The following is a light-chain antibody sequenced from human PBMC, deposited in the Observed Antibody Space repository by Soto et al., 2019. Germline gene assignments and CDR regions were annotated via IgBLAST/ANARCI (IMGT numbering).Light chain of an antibody. J-gene: IGKJ1*01. Sequence: DIVMTQSPLSLPDTPGQAASISCRSSRSLLHSNGNNYLDWYLQKPGQSPKLLINLGSNRASGVTERFRSSVLGKDFTLKISRVEAEDVGDYYCMDALQTLRKFGQGTNVEI. CDR2: LGS. V-gene: IGKV2-28*01. CDR1: RSLLHSNGNNY. CDR3: MDALQTLRK.